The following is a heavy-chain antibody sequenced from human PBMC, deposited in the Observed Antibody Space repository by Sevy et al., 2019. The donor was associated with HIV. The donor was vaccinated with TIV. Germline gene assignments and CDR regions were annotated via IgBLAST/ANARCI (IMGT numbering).Heavy chain of an antibody. CDR2: IHHGGTT. D-gene: IGHD3-22*01. CDR3: TRLDSSGHSDY. Sequence: SETLSLTCTVSDGSVSGYFWSWIRQPPGRGLEWIGNIHHGGTTKYNASFKRRLTISIGTSKIQFSLILTSATAADTAVYYCTRLDSSGHSDYWGQGTPVTVSS. J-gene: IGHJ4*02. CDR1: DGSVSGYF. V-gene: IGHV4-59*02.